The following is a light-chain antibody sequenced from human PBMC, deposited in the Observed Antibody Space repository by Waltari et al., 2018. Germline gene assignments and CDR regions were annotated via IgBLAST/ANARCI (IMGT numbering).Light chain of an antibody. Sequence: EIVMTQSPDSLAVSLGDRATINCTSSPSVFHSSDSKNYLTWYQQKPGQPPKLLIYWASTRQSGVPDRFSGSGSGTDFTLTISSLQAEDVALYYCQQHYSSPLTFGGGTKVEIQ. CDR3: QQHYSSPLT. CDR1: PSVFHSSDSKNY. V-gene: IGKV4-1*01. J-gene: IGKJ4*01. CDR2: WAS.